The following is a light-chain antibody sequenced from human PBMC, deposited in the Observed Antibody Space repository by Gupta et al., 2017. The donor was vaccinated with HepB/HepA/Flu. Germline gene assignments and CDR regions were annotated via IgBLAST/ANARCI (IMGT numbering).Light chain of an antibody. J-gene: IGLJ1*01. CDR1: SLRSYY. Sequence: SSELTQDPAVSVALGQTVRITCQGDSLRSYYASWYQQKPGQAPVLVIYGKNNRPSGIPDRFSGSSSGNTASLTITGAQAEEEADYYCNSRDSSGNHLYVFGTGTKVTVL. CDR2: GKN. V-gene: IGLV3-19*01. CDR3: NSRDSSGNHLYV.